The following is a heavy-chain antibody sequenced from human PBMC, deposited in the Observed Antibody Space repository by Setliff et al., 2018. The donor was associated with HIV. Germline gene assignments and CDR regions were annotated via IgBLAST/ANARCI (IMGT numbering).Heavy chain of an antibody. CDR1: GYILTSHY. Sequence: ASVKVSCKASGYILTSHYMHWVRQAPGQGLEWMGIINPSVGSTSYAQKFQGRVTMTRDTSTSTVYMELSSLRSEDTAVYYCARGAAAILYYYYMDVWGKGTTVTVSS. V-gene: IGHV1-46*01. CDR3: ARGAAAILYYYYMDV. D-gene: IGHD6-13*01. J-gene: IGHJ6*03. CDR2: INPSVGST.